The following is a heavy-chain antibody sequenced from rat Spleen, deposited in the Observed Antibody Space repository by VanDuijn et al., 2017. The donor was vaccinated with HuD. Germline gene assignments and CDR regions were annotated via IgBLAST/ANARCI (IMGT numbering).Heavy chain of an antibody. J-gene: IGHJ2*01. V-gene: IGHV5-22*01. CDR2: ISYEGSST. CDR1: GFTFSDYY. CDR3: ARNYGGYSVAFDY. Sequence: EVQLVESGGGLVQPGRSMKLSCAASGFTFSDYYMAWVRPAPKKGLEWVASISYEGSSTYYGDSVKGRFTISRDNAKSTLYLQMNSLRSEDTATYYCARNYGGYSVAFDYWGQGVMVTVSS. D-gene: IGHD1-11*01.